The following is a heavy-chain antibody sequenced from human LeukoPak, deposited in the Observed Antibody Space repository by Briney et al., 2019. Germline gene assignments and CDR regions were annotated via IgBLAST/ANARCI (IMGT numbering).Heavy chain of an antibody. CDR2: IYTSGST. Sequence: SETLSLTCTVSGGSISSYYWSWIRQPAGKGLEWIGRIYTSGSTNYNPSLKSRVTMSVDTSKSQFSLKLSSETAADTAVYYCARDHRLAGQYNWFDPWGQGTLVTVSS. V-gene: IGHV4-4*07. CDR3: ARDHRLAGQYNWFDP. J-gene: IGHJ5*02. D-gene: IGHD5-24*01. CDR1: GGSISSYY.